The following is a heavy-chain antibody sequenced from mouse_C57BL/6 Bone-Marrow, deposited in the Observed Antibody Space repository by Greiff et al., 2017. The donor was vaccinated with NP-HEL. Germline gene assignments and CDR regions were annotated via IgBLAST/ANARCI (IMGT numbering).Heavy chain of an antibody. D-gene: IGHD2-5*01. CDR3: ARNYSNYGYYFDY. CDR2: INPNNGGT. Sequence: EVKLQQSGPELVKPGASVKISCKASGYTFTDYYMNWVKQSHGKSLEWIGDINPNNGGTSYNQKFKGKATLTVDKSSSTAYMELRSLTSEDSAVYYCARNYSNYGYYFDYWGQGTTLTVSS. CDR1: GYTFTDYY. V-gene: IGHV1-26*01. J-gene: IGHJ2*01.